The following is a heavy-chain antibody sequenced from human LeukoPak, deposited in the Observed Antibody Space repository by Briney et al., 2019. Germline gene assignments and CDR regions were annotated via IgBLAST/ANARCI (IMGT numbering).Heavy chain of an antibody. CDR1: GGSISSYY. D-gene: IGHD3-9*01. J-gene: IGHJ6*03. V-gene: IGHV4-4*07. Sequence: SETLSLTCTVSGGSISSYYWIWIRQPAGKGLEWIGRIYTSGSTNYNPSLKRRVTMSVDTSKNQFTLKLSSVTAADTAVYYCARDGPDYDILTGYYHLYYYYMDVWGKGTTVTVSS. CDR2: IYTSGST. CDR3: ARDGPDYDILTGYYHLYYYYMDV.